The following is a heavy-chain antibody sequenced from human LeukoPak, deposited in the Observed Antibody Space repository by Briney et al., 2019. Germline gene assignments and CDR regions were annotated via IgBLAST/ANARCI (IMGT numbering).Heavy chain of an antibody. CDR2: ISYDGSNK. D-gene: IGHD3-3*01. Sequence: GGSLRLSCAASGFTFSSYGMHWVRQAPGKGLERVAVISYDGSNKYYADSVKGRFTISRDNSKNTLYLQMNSLRAEDTAVYYCAKSEDYDFWSGLDYWGQGTLVTVSS. J-gene: IGHJ4*02. CDR1: GFTFSSYG. V-gene: IGHV3-30*18. CDR3: AKSEDYDFWSGLDY.